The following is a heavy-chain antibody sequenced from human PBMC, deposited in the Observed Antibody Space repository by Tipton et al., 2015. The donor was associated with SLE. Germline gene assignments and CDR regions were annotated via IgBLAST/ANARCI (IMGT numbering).Heavy chain of an antibody. V-gene: IGHV4-4*02. Sequence: TLSLTCAVSGGSISSSNWWSWVRQPPGKGLEWIGEIYHSGSTNYNPSLKSRVTISVDKSKNQFSLKLNSVTAADTAVYYCARPFGSGSYPYYYGMDVWGQGTTVTVSS. J-gene: IGHJ6*02. CDR2: IYHSGST. D-gene: IGHD3-10*01. CDR1: GGSISSSNW. CDR3: ARPFGSGSYPYYYGMDV.